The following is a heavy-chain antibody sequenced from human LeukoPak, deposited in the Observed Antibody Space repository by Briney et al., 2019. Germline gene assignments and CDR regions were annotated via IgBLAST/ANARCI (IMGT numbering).Heavy chain of an antibody. CDR1: GFNFSTYS. CDR3: AKDSLNKYYYDSSGYYFFDY. Sequence: GGSLRLSCAASGFNFSTYSMNWVRQAPGKGLEWVSYISFISSTIYYADSVKGRFTISRDNAKNSLYLLMNSLRAEDTAVYYCAKDSLNKYYYDSSGYYFFDYWGQGTLVTVSS. D-gene: IGHD3-22*01. CDR2: ISFISSTI. V-gene: IGHV3-48*01. J-gene: IGHJ4*02.